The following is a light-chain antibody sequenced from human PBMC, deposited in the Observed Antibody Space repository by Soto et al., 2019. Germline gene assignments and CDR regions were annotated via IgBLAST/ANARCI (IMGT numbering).Light chain of an antibody. CDR3: QQYCSSPWT. Sequence: EIVLTQSPGPLSLSPGERATLSCRASQSVSSSYLAWYQQKPGQAPRLLLYGASSRATGIPDRFGGSGSWTGSTLTISRLEPDEFAVYYCQQYCSSPWTFGQGTKVVIK. CDR1: QSVSSSY. CDR2: GAS. V-gene: IGKV3-20*01. J-gene: IGKJ1*01.